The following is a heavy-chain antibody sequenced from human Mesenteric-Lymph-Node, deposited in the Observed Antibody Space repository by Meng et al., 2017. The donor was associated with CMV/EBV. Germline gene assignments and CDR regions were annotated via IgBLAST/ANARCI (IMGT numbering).Heavy chain of an antibody. J-gene: IGHJ5*02. CDR2: INPNTSGT. CDR1: GYTFSGYY. CDR3: AISLVRETDDWFDP. D-gene: IGHD3-10*02. Sequence: KTSGYTFSGYYIHWVRQAPGQGLEWMGWINPNTSGTNYVQKFQGRVTMTSDTSISTAYMDLSRLRSDDTAVYYCAISLVRETDDWFDPWGQGTLVTVSS. V-gene: IGHV1-2*02.